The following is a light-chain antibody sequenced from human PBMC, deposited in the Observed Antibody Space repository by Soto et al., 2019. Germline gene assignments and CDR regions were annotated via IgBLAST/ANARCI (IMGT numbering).Light chain of an antibody. CDR1: QSLSTY. CDR2: DAS. J-gene: IGKJ4*01. V-gene: IGKV3-11*01. Sequence: EIVLTQSPATLSLSPGERTTLSCRASQSLSTYLAWYQQKPGQAPRLLIYDASNMATGIPARFSGSGSGTDFTLTISSLEPEDFAVYYCQHRDSWPLTFGGGTKVEIK. CDR3: QHRDSWPLT.